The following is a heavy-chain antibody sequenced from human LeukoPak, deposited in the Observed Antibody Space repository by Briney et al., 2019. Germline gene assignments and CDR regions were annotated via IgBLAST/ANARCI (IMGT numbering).Heavy chain of an antibody. V-gene: IGHV3-21*01. Sequence: GGSLRLSCAASGFTFKNYAMNWVRQAPGKGLEWVSSISGDSTDIYYADSVMGRSTISRDNAKNSLYLQINSLRAEDTAIYYCARRGYSDSSGYDYWGQGTLVTVSS. CDR3: ARRGYSDSSGYDY. CDR1: GFTFKNYA. CDR2: ISGDSTDI. D-gene: IGHD3-22*01. J-gene: IGHJ4*02.